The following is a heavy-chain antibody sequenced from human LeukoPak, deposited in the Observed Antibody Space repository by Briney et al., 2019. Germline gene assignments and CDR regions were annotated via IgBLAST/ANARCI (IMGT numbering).Heavy chain of an antibody. J-gene: IGHJ4*02. D-gene: IGHD3-10*01. V-gene: IGHV3-21*01. CDR1: GFTFSSYS. CDR2: ISSSSSYI. CDR3: ARGSGSYFDY. Sequence: SGGSLRLSCAASGFTFSSYSMTWFRQAPGKGLEWVSSISSSSSYIYYADSVKGRFTISRDNAKNSLYLQMNSLRAEDTAVYYCARGSGSYFDYWGQGTLVTVSS.